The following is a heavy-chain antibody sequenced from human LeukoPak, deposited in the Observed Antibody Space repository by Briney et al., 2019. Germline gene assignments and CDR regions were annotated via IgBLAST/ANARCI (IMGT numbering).Heavy chain of an antibody. Sequence: SETLSLTCTVSGGSVSSGSYYWSWIRQPPGKGLEWIGYIYYSGSTNYNPSLKSRVTISVDTSKNQFSLKLSSATAADTAVYYCARTHTYYYDSSGYYYDYWGQGTLVTVSS. CDR3: ARTHTYYYDSSGYYYDY. CDR1: GGSVSSGSYY. V-gene: IGHV4-61*01. CDR2: IYYSGST. J-gene: IGHJ4*02. D-gene: IGHD3-22*01.